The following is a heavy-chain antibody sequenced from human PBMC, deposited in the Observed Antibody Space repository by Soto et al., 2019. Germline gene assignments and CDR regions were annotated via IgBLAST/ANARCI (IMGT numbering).Heavy chain of an antibody. CDR3: ARQKTYYYGWGRLGDYSVY. J-gene: IGHJ4*02. V-gene: IGHV1-69*13. CDR2: IIAIFGTA. D-gene: IGHD3-10*01. Sequence: SVKVSCKASGGTFSSYAMNWVRQPPGQGLEALGGIIAIFGTADYAQKLQGRVTITADESTSTAYMELSSLRSEDTAVYYCARQKTYYYGWGRLGDYSVYWGQGTLVTVSS. CDR1: GGTFSSYA.